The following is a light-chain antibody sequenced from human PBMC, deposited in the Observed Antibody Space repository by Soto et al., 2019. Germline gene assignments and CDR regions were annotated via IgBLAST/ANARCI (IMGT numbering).Light chain of an antibody. Sequence: EIVLSPSPGTLSLSPGERAPLSCRASQSVSSSYLAWYQQKPGQAPRLLIYGASSRATGIPDRFSGSGSGTDFTLTISRLEPEDFAVYYCQQYGRSPTTFGQGTKVDIK. V-gene: IGKV3-20*01. CDR3: QQYGRSPTT. J-gene: IGKJ1*01. CDR2: GAS. CDR1: QSVSSSY.